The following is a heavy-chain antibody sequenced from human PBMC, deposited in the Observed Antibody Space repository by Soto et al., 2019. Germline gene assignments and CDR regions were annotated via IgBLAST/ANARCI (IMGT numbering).Heavy chain of an antibody. J-gene: IGHJ6*02. CDR2: IYYSGST. CDR3: ARGSVTYDFWSGYKDPYFYGLDV. V-gene: IGHV4-59*01. Sequence: PSETMSLTCTVSRGSTNSFYWSWIRQPPGKGLEWVGYIYYSGSTNYSPSLQSRLSLSIDASKNQFSLRLTSVTASDTAVYYCARGSVTYDFWSGYKDPYFYGLDVWGQGTTVTVSS. CDR1: RGSTNSFY. D-gene: IGHD3-3*01.